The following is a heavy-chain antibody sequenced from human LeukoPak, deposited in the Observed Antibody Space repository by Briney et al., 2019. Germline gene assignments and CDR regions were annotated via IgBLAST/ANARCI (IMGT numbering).Heavy chain of an antibody. J-gene: IGHJ4*02. D-gene: IGHD1-26*01. CDR2: IYYSGST. CDR1: GGSISSYY. Sequence: SETLSLTCTVSGGSISSYYWSWIRQPPGKGLEWIRYIYYSGSTNYNPSLKSRVTISVDTSKNQFSLKLSSVTAADTAVYYCARDHGIVGATIGFDYWGQGTLVTVSS. V-gene: IGHV4-59*01. CDR3: ARDHGIVGATIGFDY.